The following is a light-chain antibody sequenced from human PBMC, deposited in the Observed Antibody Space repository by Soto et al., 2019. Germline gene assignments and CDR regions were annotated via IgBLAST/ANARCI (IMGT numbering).Light chain of an antibody. CDR1: SGYSNYK. CDR2: VGTGGIVG. Sequence: QSVLTQPPSASASLGASVTLTCTLSSGYSNYKVDWYQQRPGKGPRFVMRVGTGGIVGSKGDGIPDRFSVLGSGLNRYLTVKNIHDEDESDYHCGAAHGSGSHFAVVFGGGTKLTVL. V-gene: IGLV9-49*01. CDR3: GAAHGSGSHFAVV. J-gene: IGLJ2*01.